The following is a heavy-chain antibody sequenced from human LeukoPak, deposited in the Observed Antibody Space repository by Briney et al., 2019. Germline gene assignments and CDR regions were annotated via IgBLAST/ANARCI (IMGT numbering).Heavy chain of an antibody. J-gene: IGHJ4*02. V-gene: IGHV3-30*04. CDR3: AKDRDWNYWTDY. Sequence: GGSLRLSCAASGFIFSNYAMHWVRQAPGRGLDWVAVISYHGKDQYYADSVKGRFTISRDYSKNTLDLQMNSLRAEDTAVYYCAKDRDWNYWTDYWGQGTLVTVSS. D-gene: IGHD1-7*01. CDR2: ISYHGKDQ. CDR1: GFIFSNYA.